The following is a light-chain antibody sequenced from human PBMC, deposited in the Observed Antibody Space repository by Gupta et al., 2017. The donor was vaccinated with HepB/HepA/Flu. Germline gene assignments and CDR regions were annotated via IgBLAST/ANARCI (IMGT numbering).Light chain of an antibody. V-gene: IGKV3-20*01. CDR2: GAS. Sequence: EIVLTQSPGTLSLPPGERATLSCRASQSIRSNDLAWYQQKPGQAPRLLIYGASSRATGIPDRFSGSGSGTDFTFTISRLEPEDFAVYYCEQYDSSPPGTFGQGTKVEIK. J-gene: IGKJ1*01. CDR3: EQYDSSPPGT. CDR1: QSIRSND.